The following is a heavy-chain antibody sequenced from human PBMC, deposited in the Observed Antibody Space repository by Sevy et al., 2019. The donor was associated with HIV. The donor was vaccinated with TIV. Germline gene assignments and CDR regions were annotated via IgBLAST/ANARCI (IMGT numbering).Heavy chain of an antibody. D-gene: IGHD2-8*01. CDR2: IYHSGST. J-gene: IGHJ3*02. CDR3: ARDTVLSGAFDI. V-gene: IGHV4-38-2*02. CDR1: GYSISSGYY. Sequence: SETLSLTCAVPGYSISSGYYWGWIRQPPGKGLEWIGSIYHSGSTYYNPSLKSRVTISVDTSKNQFSLKLSSVTAADTAVYYCARDTVLSGAFDIWGQGTMVTVSS.